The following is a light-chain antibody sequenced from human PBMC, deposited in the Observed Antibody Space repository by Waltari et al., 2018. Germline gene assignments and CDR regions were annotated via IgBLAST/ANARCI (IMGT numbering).Light chain of an antibody. CDR1: QSINQA. Sequence: DIQMPQSPPSLSASVGDRVTITCRASQSINQALNWYRQRPGQAPELLIYGASSLPRGAPSGFSGSGSGTDFTITISSLESEELATYYCQQSFNSPRTFGQGTKVDI. CDR3: QQSFNSPRT. CDR2: GAS. J-gene: IGKJ1*01. V-gene: IGKV1-39*01.